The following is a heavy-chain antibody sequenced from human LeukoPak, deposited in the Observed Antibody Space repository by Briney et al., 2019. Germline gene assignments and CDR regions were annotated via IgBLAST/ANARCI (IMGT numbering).Heavy chain of an antibody. D-gene: IGHD6-19*01. CDR2: IGTAGDP. V-gene: IGHV3-13*05. CDR1: GFTFSSYD. CDR3: ARGGGSSGWYGFDY. J-gene: IGHJ4*02. Sequence: GGSLRLSCAASGFTFSSYDMHWVRQATGKGLEWVSAIGTAGDPYYPGSVKGRFTISRENAKNSLYLQTNSLRAGDTAVYYCARGGGSSGWYGFDYWGQGTLVTVSS.